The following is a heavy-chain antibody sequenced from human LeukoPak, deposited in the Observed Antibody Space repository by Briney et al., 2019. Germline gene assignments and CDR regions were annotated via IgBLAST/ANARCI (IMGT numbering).Heavy chain of an antibody. J-gene: IGHJ6*02. D-gene: IGHD3-9*01. CDR3: VRDHPPHETKDYEILNGYYSPYGMDV. V-gene: IGHV3-7*04. CDR1: GFTFSRYW. CDR2: IKEDGSQT. Sequence: GGSLRLSCVASGFTFSRYWMSWVRQAPGKGLEWVANIKEDGSQTYYVDSVKGRFTISRDNSKNSVYLQLNSVRADDSAIYYCVRDHPPHETKDYEILNGYYSPYGMDVWGQGTTVTVS.